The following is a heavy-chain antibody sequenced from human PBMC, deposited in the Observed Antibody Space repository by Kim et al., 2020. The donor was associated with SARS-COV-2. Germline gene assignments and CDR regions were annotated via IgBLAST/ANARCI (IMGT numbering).Heavy chain of an antibody. CDR3: ARVGYDYVWGSYRDYYYYYGMDV. D-gene: IGHD3-16*02. V-gene: IGHV3-11*05. Sequence: GGSLRLSCAASGFTFSDYYMSWIRQAPGKGLEWVSYISSSSSYTNYADSVKGRFTISRDNAKNSLYLQMTSLRAEDTAAYYCARVGYDYVWGSYRDYYYYYGMDVWGQGTTVTVSS. CDR2: ISSSSSYT. J-gene: IGHJ6*02. CDR1: GFTFSDYY.